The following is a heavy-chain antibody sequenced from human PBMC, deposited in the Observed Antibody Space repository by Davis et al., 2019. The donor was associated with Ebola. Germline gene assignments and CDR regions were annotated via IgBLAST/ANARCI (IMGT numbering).Heavy chain of an antibody. CDR2: ISGTRGST. J-gene: IGHJ4*02. CDR3: ATYFYNKRDFDY. CDR1: GFTFSSYG. D-gene: IGHD3-3*01. Sequence: PGGSLRLSCAASGFTFSSYGMSWVRQAPGKGLEWVSAISGTRGSTHYADSVKGRFTISRDNSKNTLYLEMNNLRAEDTAVYHCATYFYNKRDFDYWGQGTLVTVSS. V-gene: IGHV3-23*01.